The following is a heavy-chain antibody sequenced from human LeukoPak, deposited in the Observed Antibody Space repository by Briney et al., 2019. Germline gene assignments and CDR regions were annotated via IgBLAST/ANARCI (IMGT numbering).Heavy chain of an antibody. CDR2: INHSGST. CDR3: ARGSRSYYYDSRKAGAFDI. V-gene: IGHV4-34*01. CDR1: GGSFSGYY. D-gene: IGHD3-22*01. Sequence: SETLSLTCAVYGGSFSGYYWSWIRQPPGKGLEWIGEINHSGSTNYNPSLKSRVTISVDTSKNQFSLKLSSVTAADTAVYYCARGSRSYYYDSRKAGAFDIWGQGTMVTVSS. J-gene: IGHJ3*02.